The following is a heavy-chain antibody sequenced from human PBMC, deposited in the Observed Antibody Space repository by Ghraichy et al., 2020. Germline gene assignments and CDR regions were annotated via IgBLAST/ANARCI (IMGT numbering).Heavy chain of an antibody. J-gene: IGHJ6*02. CDR1: GFAFDNFA. CDR3: AKGYIDFWSGNSRYYYYYGLDF. CDR2: ISGGGGDT. Sequence: GESLNISCAASGFAFDNFAMNWVRQAPGRGLEWVSAISGGGGDTFYADSVRGRFTISRDNAKDTLFLQMRGLRAEDTALYYCAKGYIDFWSGNSRYYYYYGLDFWGQGTTVTVSS. V-gene: IGHV3-23*01. D-gene: IGHD3-3*01.